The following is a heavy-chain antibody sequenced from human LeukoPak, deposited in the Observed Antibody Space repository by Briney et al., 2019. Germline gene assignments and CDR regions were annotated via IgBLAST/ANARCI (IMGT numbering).Heavy chain of an antibody. D-gene: IGHD6-13*01. J-gene: IGHJ5*02. CDR1: GFTFSSYW. CDR3: ATSIAAAGLLDP. V-gene: IGHV3-74*01. CDR2: INSDGSST. Sequence: GGSLRLSCAASGFTFSSYWMHWVRQAPGKGLVWVSRINSDGSSTSYADSVKGRFTISRDNAKNSLYLQMNSLRAEDTAVYYCATSIAAAGLLDPWGQGTLVTVSS.